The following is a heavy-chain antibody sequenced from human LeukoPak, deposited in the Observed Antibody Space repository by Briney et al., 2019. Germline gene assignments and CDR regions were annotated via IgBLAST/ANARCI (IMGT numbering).Heavy chain of an antibody. CDR1: GFTFSSYA. J-gene: IGHJ4*02. Sequence: PGRSLRLSCAASGFTFSSYAMHWVRQAPGKGLEWVAVISYDGSNKYYADSVKGRFTISRDNSKNTLYLQMNSLRAEDTAVYYCAKGRRDGYNLAVDYWGQGTLVTVSS. D-gene: IGHD5-24*01. V-gene: IGHV3-30*04. CDR2: ISYDGSNK. CDR3: AKGRRDGYNLAVDY.